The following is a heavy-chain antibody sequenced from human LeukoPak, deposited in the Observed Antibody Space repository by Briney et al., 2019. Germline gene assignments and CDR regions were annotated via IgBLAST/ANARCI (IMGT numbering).Heavy chain of an antibody. CDR3: ARGGKKGGGDSLHL. V-gene: IGHV3-53*01. Sequence: GGSLRLSCAASGFTVSSNYMTWVRQAPGKGLEWVSVIYKNAITYYADTVKGRFTISRDNAKSLVSLRLNSLRAGDTALYYCARGGKKGGGDSLHLWGPGTMVTVAS. D-gene: IGHD2-21*01. CDR2: IYKNAIT. CDR1: GFTVSSNY. J-gene: IGHJ3*01.